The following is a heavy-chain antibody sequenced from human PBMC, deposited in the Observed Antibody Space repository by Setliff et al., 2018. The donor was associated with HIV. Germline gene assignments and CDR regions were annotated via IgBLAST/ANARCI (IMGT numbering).Heavy chain of an antibody. CDR1: GFTFSTYW. CDR2: IRSDASSL. V-gene: IGHV3-74*01. Sequence: PGGSLRLSCAASGFTFSTYWMHWVRQAPGEGLVWVSRIRSDASSLSYADSVRGRFTISRDNARNTLYLQMDSLRAEDTAVYYCAREVLPQAKQFDAFDIWGQGTMVTVSS. D-gene: IGHD2-2*01. CDR3: AREVLPQAKQFDAFDI. J-gene: IGHJ3*02.